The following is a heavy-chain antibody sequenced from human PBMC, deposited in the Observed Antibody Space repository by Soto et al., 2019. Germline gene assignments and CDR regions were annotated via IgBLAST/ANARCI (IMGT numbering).Heavy chain of an antibody. CDR2: ISGSGVTR. V-gene: IGHV3-23*01. J-gene: IGHJ6*02. D-gene: IGHD3-22*01. Sequence: PGGSLRLSCAASGFTFGNYDMTWVRQAPGKGLEWVSAISGSGVTRHYADSVRGRFTISRDNSKNTLYLQMNSLRVEDTAVYYCATPRASSAYILYYGMDVWGQGTMVTVSS. CDR3: ATPRASSAYILYYGMDV. CDR1: GFTFGNYD.